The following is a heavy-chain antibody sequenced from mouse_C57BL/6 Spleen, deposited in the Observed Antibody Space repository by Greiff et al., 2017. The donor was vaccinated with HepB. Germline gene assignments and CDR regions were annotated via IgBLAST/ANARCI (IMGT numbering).Heavy chain of an antibody. CDR3: ARTPLDSSGYAWFAY. D-gene: IGHD3-2*02. V-gene: IGHV1-82*01. CDR1: GYAFSSSW. CDR2: IYPGDGDT. J-gene: IGHJ3*01. Sequence: VQLQQSGPELVKPGASVKISCKASGYAFSSSWMNWVKQRPGKGLEWIGRIYPGDGDTNYNGKFKGKATLTADKSSSTAYMQLSSLTSEDSAVYFCARTPLDSSGYAWFAYWGQGTLVTVSA.